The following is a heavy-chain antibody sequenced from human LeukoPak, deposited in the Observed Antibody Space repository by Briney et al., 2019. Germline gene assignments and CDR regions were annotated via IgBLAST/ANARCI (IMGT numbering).Heavy chain of an antibody. D-gene: IGHD2-8*01. CDR1: GFTFRTSA. Sequence: GGSLRLSCEASGFTFRTSAFSWVRQSPGRGLEWVSTVGTDSYTYNADSVKGRFTISRDNSNNTVYLQMTGLRADYKAAYYCAKKMPGVHPFDSWGQGTLVTVS. CDR3: AKKMPGVHPFDS. V-gene: IGHV3-23*01. J-gene: IGHJ4*02. CDR2: VGTDSYT.